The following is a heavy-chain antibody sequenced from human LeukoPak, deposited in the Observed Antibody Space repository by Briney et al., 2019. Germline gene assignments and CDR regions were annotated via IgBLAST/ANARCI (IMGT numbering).Heavy chain of an antibody. Sequence: PGXSLRLSCAASGFTFSDYYMSWIRQAPGKGLEWVSYISSSGSTIYYADSVKGRFTISRDNAKNSLYLQMNSLRAEDTAVYYCASALEWLPETDYWGQGTLVTVSS. CDR3: ASALEWLPETDY. CDR1: GFTFSDYY. CDR2: ISSSGSTI. V-gene: IGHV3-11*04. D-gene: IGHD3-3*01. J-gene: IGHJ4*02.